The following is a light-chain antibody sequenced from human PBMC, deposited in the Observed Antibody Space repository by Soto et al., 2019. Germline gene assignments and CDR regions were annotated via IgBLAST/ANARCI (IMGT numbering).Light chain of an antibody. CDR2: GAS. Sequence: IVMTQPPATLSVSPGERATLSCMASQSVSSYLAWYQQKPGQAPRLLIYGASTRATGIPARFSGCGSGTEFTLTISSLQSEDFAVYYCQQYNNWPITFGQGTRLEI. CDR3: QQYNNWPIT. CDR1: QSVSSY. J-gene: IGKJ5*01. V-gene: IGKV3-15*01.